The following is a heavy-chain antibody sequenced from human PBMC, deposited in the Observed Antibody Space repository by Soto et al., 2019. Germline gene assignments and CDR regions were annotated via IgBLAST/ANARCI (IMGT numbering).Heavy chain of an antibody. J-gene: IGHJ5*02. Sequence: QVQLVESGGGVVQPGRSLRLSCAASGFTFSSCGMHWVRQAPGKGLEWVAVISYDGSNKYYADSVKGRFTISRDNSKNTLYLQMNSLRAEDTAVYYCAKDLRSGYYYDSSGYYEWFDPWGQGTLVTVSS. CDR2: ISYDGSNK. CDR1: GFTFSSCG. CDR3: AKDLRSGYYYDSSGYYEWFDP. D-gene: IGHD3-22*01. V-gene: IGHV3-30*18.